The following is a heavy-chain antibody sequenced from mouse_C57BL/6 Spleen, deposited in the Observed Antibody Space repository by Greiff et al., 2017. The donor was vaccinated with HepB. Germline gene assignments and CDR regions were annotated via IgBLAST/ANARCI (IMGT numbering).Heavy chain of an antibody. CDR1: GYTFTSYW. CDR2: IHPSDSDT. V-gene: IGHV1-74*01. D-gene: IGHD1-1*01. J-gene: IGHJ4*01. Sequence: VQLQQPGAELVKPGASVKVFCKASGYTFTSYWMHWVKQRPGQGLEWIGRIHPSDSDTNYNQKFKGKATLTVDKSSSTAYMQLSSLTSEDSAVYYCAPTVVATDYAMDYWGQGTSVTVSS. CDR3: APTVVATDYAMDY.